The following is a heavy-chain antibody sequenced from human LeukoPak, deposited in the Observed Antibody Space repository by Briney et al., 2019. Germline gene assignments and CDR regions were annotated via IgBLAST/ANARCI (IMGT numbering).Heavy chain of an antibody. Sequence: GGTLRLSCAASGFTFNSYSMNWVRQAPGKGLKWVSSISSSGSYIYHADSVKGRFTISRDNAKNSLYLQMNSQRAEDTAVYYCARSRSSGWSEFDYWGQGTLVTVSS. V-gene: IGHV3-21*01. CDR1: GFTFNSYS. D-gene: IGHD6-19*01. CDR3: ARSRSSGWSEFDY. CDR2: ISSSGSYI. J-gene: IGHJ4*02.